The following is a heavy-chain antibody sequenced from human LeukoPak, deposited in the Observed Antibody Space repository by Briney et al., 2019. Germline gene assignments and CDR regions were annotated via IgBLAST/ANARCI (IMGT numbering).Heavy chain of an antibody. D-gene: IGHD3-10*01. J-gene: IGHJ6*02. Sequence: GGSLRLSCAASGFTFSDYYMDWVRQAPGKGLEWVGRSRNKANSYTTEYAASAKGRFTISRDDSKNSLYLQMNSLKTEDTAGYYCARATRYSYGSGSNYYGMDVWGQGSTVTVSS. CDR2: SRNKANSYTT. CDR3: ARATRYSYGSGSNYYGMDV. CDR1: GFTFSDYY. V-gene: IGHV3-72*01.